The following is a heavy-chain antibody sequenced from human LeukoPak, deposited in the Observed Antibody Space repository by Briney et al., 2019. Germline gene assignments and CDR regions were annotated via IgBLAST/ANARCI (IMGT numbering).Heavy chain of an antibody. J-gene: IGHJ4*02. V-gene: IGHV1-18*01. CDR1: GYTFTSYG. CDR2: ISAYNGNT. CDR3: ARFHWNSYVWGSYSPFDY. Sequence: ASLKVSCKASGYTFTSYGISWVRQAPGQGLEWMGWISAYNGNTNYAQKLQGRVTMTTDTSTTTAYMELRSLRSDDTAVYYCARFHWNSYVWGSYSPFDYWGQGTLVTVSS. D-gene: IGHD3-16*01.